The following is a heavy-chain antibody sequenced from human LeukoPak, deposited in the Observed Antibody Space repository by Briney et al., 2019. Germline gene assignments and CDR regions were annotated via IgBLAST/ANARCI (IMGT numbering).Heavy chain of an antibody. CDR2: ICSSGNNK. Sequence: GGSLRLSCAASGFTFRSYDMHWVRHAPGKGLEWVSYICSSGNNKYYADSVKGRFTISRDNAKNSLFLRMNSLRAAETDGYYCVRGTLVRGVHVDYWGQGTLVTVSS. CDR1: GFTFRSYD. V-gene: IGHV3-48*03. D-gene: IGHD3-10*01. CDR3: VRGTLVRGVHVDY. J-gene: IGHJ4*02.